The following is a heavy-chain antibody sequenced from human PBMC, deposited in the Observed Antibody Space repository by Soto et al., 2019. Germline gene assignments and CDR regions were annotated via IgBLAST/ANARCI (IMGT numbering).Heavy chain of an antibody. CDR2: ISSSSSYI. J-gene: IGHJ4*02. Sequence: PGGSLRLSCAASGFTFSSYSMNWVRQAPGKGLEWVSSISSSSSYIYYADSVKGRFTISRDNAENSLYLQMNSLRAEDTAVYYCARHQYSSSSGGYWGPGTLVTVSS. V-gene: IGHV3-21*01. CDR1: GFTFSSYS. D-gene: IGHD6-6*01. CDR3: ARHQYSSSSGGY.